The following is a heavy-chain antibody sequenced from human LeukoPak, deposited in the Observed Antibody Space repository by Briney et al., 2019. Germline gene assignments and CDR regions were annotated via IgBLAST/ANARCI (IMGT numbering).Heavy chain of an antibody. J-gene: IGHJ4*02. CDR1: NGSISSSSYY. CDR3: GLRYYARFDS. CDR2: LYYSGSA. Sequence: TTSETLSLTCTVSNGSISSSSYYWGWIRQPPGKGLEWIGSLYYSGSAYYSPSLKSRVTISVDTSKNQFSLKLTSVTAADTALYYCGLRYYARFDSWGQGALVTVSS. D-gene: IGHD3-10*01. V-gene: IGHV4-39*01.